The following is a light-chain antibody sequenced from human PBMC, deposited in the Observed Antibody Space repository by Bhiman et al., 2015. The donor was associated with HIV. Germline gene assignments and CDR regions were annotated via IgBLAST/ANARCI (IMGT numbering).Light chain of an antibody. CDR1: SSDVGGYKY. V-gene: IGLV2-14*03. J-gene: IGLJ2*01. CDR2: DVT. Sequence: QSALTQPASMSGSPGQSITISCTGTSSDVGGYKYVSWYQRFPGKAPKLLIYDVTMRPSGVSNRFSGSKSGNTASLTISGVQAEDEADYYCSSYTSSTGAFGGGTKLTVL. CDR3: SSYTSSTGA.